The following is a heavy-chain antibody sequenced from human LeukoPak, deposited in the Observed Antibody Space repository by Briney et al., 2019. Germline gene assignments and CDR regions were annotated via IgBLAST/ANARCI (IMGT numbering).Heavy chain of an antibody. D-gene: IGHD3-9*01. V-gene: IGHV3-21*01. CDR3: ARTYFDILTGYNPYFDY. Sequence: GGSLRLSCAASEFIFNTYTMNCARQAPGEGLEWVSSITASSTAIYPADSVKGRFTISRDNAKNLLYLQMNSLRAEDTAVYYCARTYFDILTGYNPYFDYWGQGILVTVSS. CDR1: EFIFNTYT. CDR2: ITASSTAI. J-gene: IGHJ4*02.